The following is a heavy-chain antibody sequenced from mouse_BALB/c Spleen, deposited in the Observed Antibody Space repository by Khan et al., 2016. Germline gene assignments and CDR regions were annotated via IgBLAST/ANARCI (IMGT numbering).Heavy chain of an antibody. V-gene: IGHV8-8*01. CDR2: IWWDDDK. Sequence: QVTLKESGPGILQPSQTLSLTCSFSGFSLSTSGLGVCWIRQPSGKGLEWLAHIWWDDDKRYTPALKSRLTTATDTSSNQVFLKIAIVDAAETDTYYCARIEGGRASDDRGQGTSVTVSS. D-gene: IGHD6-2*01. CDR1: GFSLSTSGLG. CDR3: ARIEGGRASDD. J-gene: IGHJ4*01.